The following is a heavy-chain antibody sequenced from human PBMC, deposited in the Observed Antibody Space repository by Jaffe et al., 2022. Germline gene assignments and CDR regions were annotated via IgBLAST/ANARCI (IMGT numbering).Heavy chain of an antibody. Sequence: QVQLVQSGAEVKKPGSSVKVSCKASGGTFSSYTISWVRQAPGQGLEWMGRIIPILGIANYAQKFQGRVTITADKSTSTAYMELSSLRSEDTAVYYCARERSYYDSSGYMRYFDYWGQGTLVTVSS. CDR1: GGTFSSYT. CDR2: IIPILGIA. V-gene: IGHV1-69*08. J-gene: IGHJ4*02. CDR3: ARERSYYDSSGYMRYFDY. D-gene: IGHD3-22*01.